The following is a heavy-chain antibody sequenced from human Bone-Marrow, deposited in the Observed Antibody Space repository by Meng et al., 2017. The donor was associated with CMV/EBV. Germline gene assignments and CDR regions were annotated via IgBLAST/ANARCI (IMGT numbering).Heavy chain of an antibody. CDR2: IRSKAYGGTT. V-gene: IGHV3-49*04. J-gene: IGHJ5*02. Sequence: GGSLRLSCTAFGFTFGDYPMSWVRQAPGKGLEWVGFIRSKAYGGTTEYAASVKGRFTISRDDSKSIAYLQMNSLRAEDTAVYYCAKDSPRFDPWGQGTLVTVSS. CDR1: GFTFGDYP. CDR3: AKDSPRFDP.